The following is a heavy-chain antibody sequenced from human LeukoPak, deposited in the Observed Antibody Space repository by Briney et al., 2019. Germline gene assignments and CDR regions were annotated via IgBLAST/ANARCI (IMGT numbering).Heavy chain of an antibody. CDR1: GLTFSSYG. D-gene: IGHD3-22*01. J-gene: IGHJ4*02. Sequence: GGSLRLSCVASGLTFSSYGMSWVRQAPGKGLEWVSSISGRGTSTFYADSVKGRFTISRDNAKNSLYLQMNSLRAEDTAVYYCARDSDYDSRGFDYWGQGTLVTVSS. V-gene: IGHV3-21*01. CDR2: ISGRGTST. CDR3: ARDSDYDSRGFDY.